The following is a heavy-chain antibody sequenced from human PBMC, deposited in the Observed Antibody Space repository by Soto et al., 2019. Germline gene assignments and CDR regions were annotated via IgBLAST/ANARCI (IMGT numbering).Heavy chain of an antibody. V-gene: IGHV3-30*02. D-gene: IGHD2-21*02. CDR3: AKACGGDCYYDY. Sequence: GGSLRLSCAASGFTFSSYSMNWVRQAPGKGLEWVSSITNDGSYKYYADSVKGRFTISRDNSKNTLYLQMNSLRAEDTAVYYCAKACGGDCYYDYWGQGTLVTVSS. CDR2: ITNDGSYK. CDR1: GFTFSSYS. J-gene: IGHJ4*02.